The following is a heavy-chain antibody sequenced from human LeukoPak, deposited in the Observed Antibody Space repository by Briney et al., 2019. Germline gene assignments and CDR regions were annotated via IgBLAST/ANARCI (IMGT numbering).Heavy chain of an antibody. Sequence: GRSLRLSCAASGFTFSIYGMHWVRQAPVKGLEWVAVISYDGGDKYYADSVEGRFTISRDNSKNTLYLQMNSLRAEDTAVYYCAKQDGVWGQGSLVTVSS. J-gene: IGHJ4*02. CDR2: ISYDGGDK. CDR1: GFTFSIYG. D-gene: IGHD4-17*01. CDR3: AKQDGV. V-gene: IGHV3-30*18.